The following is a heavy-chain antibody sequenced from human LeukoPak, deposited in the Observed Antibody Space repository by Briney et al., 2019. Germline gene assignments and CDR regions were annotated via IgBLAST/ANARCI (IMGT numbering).Heavy chain of an antibody. CDR2: ISYDGSNK. CDR3: AKDTNGITIFGVVIEDYYMDV. J-gene: IGHJ6*03. D-gene: IGHD3-3*01. V-gene: IGHV3-30*18. Sequence: GGSLRLSCAASGFTFSSYGMHWVRQAPGKGLEWVAVISYDGSNKYYADSVKGRFTISRDNSKNTLYLQMNSLRAEDTAVYYCAKDTNGITIFGVVIEDYYMDVWGKGTTVTVSS. CDR1: GFTFSSYG.